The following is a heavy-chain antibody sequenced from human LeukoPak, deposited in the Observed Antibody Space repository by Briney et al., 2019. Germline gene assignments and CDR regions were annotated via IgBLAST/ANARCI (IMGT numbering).Heavy chain of an antibody. J-gene: IGHJ4*02. V-gene: IGHV4-59*08. Sequence: PPETLSLTCTVSGGSISSYYWSWIRQPPGKGLEWIGYIYYSGSTNYNPSLKSRVTISVDTSKNQFSLKLSSVTAADTAVYYCASSDCSGGSCLLDYWGQGTLVTVSS. CDR3: ASSDCSGGSCLLDY. CDR2: IYYSGST. CDR1: GGSISSYY. D-gene: IGHD2-15*01.